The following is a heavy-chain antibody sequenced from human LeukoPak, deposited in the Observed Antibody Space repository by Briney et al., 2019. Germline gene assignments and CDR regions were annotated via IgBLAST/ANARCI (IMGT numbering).Heavy chain of an antibody. V-gene: IGHV1-2*02. CDR3: ARDLKAIAQSPYYYYGMDV. CDR2: INPNSGGT. Sequence: ASVKVSCKASGYTFTGYYMHWVRQAPGQGLEWMGWINPNSGGTNYAQKFQGRVTMTRDTSISTAYMELSRLRSGDTAVYYCARDLKAIAQSPYYYYGMDVWGQGTTVTVSS. J-gene: IGHJ6*02. D-gene: IGHD6-13*01. CDR1: GYTFTGYY.